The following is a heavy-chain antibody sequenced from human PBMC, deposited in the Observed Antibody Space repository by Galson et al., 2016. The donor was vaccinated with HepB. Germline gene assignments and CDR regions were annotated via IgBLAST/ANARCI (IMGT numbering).Heavy chain of an antibody. CDR3: AKDLRWSYYGMDV. V-gene: IGHV3-30*18. Sequence: SLRLSCAASGLTSTSYAMHWVRQAPGKGLEWVAVISNDGSYEDYIDSVKGRFTIPRDNPTNTLYLQMNSLRPDDAAVYFCAKDLRWSYYGMDVWGQGTTVTVSS. CDR1: GLTSTSYA. J-gene: IGHJ6*02. D-gene: IGHD3-3*01. CDR2: ISNDGSYE.